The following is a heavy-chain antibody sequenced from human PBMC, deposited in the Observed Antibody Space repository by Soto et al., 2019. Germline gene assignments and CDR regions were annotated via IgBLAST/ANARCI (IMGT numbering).Heavy chain of an antibody. V-gene: IGHV1-8*01. J-gene: IGHJ4*02. CDR1: GYTFTNSD. Sequence: ASVKVSCKASGYTFTNSDINWVRQATGQGLEWVGWMNPNSGNSGCAQKFQGRVTMTRTTSISTAYMELSSLRSEDTAVYYCAKAGGALYDSRGFYSYYFDYWGLGTLVTVSS. CDR3: AKAGGALYDSRGFYSYYFDY. CDR2: MNPNSGNS. D-gene: IGHD3-22*01.